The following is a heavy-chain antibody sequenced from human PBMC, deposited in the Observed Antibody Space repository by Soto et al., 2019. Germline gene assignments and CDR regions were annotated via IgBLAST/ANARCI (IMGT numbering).Heavy chain of an antibody. V-gene: IGHV4-61*01. J-gene: IGHJ4*02. Sequence: QVQLQESGPGLVKPSETLSLTCTVSGVSVSSGSYYWSWIRQPPGKGLEWIGYIYYSGSTNYNPSLKSRVTISVDTSKNQFSLKLSSVTAADTAVYYCARDKWGNDYWGQGTLVTVSS. CDR2: IYYSGST. D-gene: IGHD1-26*01. CDR3: ARDKWGNDY. CDR1: GVSVSSGSYY.